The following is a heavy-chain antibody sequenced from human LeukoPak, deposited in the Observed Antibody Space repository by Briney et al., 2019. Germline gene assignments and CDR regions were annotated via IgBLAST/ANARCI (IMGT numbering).Heavy chain of an antibody. CDR1: GFTLSAHW. J-gene: IGHJ4*02. Sequence: GGSLRLSCAASGFTLSAHWMSWVRQAPGKGLEWVANIKEDGSEKYYVDSVKGRFTISRDIAKNSLYLQMNSLRAEDTAVYYCARDPYCSSTSCYRYFDYWGQGTLVTVSS. CDR2: IKEDGSEK. D-gene: IGHD2-2*02. V-gene: IGHV3-7*01. CDR3: ARDPYCSSTSCYRYFDY.